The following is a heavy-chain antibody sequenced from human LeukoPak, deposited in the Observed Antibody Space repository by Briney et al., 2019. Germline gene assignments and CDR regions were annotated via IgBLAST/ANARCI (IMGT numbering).Heavy chain of an antibody. CDR2: INPNSGGT. CDR3: ARDYDSSGNYGMDV. Sequence: GASVKVSCKASGYTFTDYYPHWVRQAPGQGLEWMGWINPNSGGTNYAQKFQGRVTMTRDTSISTAYMELSRLRSDDTAVYYCARDYDSSGNYGMDVWGQGTTVTVSS. D-gene: IGHD3-22*01. J-gene: IGHJ6*02. V-gene: IGHV1-2*02. CDR1: GYTFTDYY.